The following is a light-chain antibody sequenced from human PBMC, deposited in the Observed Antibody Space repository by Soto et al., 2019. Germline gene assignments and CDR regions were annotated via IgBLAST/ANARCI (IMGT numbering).Light chain of an antibody. CDR1: STYIGRYDF. Sequence: QSALTQPASVSGSPGQSITISCTGTSTYIGRYDFVSWYQQHPGKAPKLIIYAVSNRPSGVSSRFSGSKSGDTASLTISGLQAEDEADYYCSSYFTTNSRVFGPGTKVTVL. CDR3: SSYFTTNSRV. CDR2: AVS. J-gene: IGLJ1*01. V-gene: IGLV2-14*03.